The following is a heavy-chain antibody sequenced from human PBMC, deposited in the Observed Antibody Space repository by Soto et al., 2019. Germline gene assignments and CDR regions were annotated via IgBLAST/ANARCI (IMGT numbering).Heavy chain of an antibody. Sequence: GESLRISCKGLGNSFNNWIGWVRQMPGKGLEWMGIIYPGDSDTRYSPSFQGQVTISADKSISTAYLQWSSLKASDTAIYYCAITAASGKYYYLEDVWSQGTTVTGSS. D-gene: IGHD6-13*01. J-gene: IGHJ6*02. V-gene: IGHV5-51*01. CDR1: GNSFNNW. CDR2: IYPGDSDT. CDR3: AITAASGKYYYLEDV.